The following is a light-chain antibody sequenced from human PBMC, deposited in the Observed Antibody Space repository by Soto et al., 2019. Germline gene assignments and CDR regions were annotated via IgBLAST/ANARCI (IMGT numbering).Light chain of an antibody. J-gene: IGKJ1*01. Sequence: DIQMTQSPSTLSASVGDRVTITCWASQSISRWLVWYQQKPGKAPKVLIYDASILASGVPSRFSGSGSGTEFNLTISSLQPDDFATYYCQQYNNYLTWTFGQGTKVEIK. CDR3: QQYNNYLTWT. CDR1: QSISRW. V-gene: IGKV1-5*01. CDR2: DAS.